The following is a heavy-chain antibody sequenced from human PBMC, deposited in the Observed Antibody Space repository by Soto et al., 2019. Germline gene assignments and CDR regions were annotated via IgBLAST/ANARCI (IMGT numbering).Heavy chain of an antibody. D-gene: IGHD6-6*01. J-gene: IGHJ6*02. CDR3: ARDPPLAARFLDYYYYYGMDV. Sequence: RASVKVSCKASGYTFTSYGISWVRQAPGQGLEWMGWISAYNGNTNYAQKLQGRVTMTTDTSTSTAYMELRSLRSDDTAVYYCARDPPLAARFLDYYYYYGMDVWGQGTTVTVSS. CDR2: ISAYNGNT. CDR1: GYTFTSYG. V-gene: IGHV1-18*04.